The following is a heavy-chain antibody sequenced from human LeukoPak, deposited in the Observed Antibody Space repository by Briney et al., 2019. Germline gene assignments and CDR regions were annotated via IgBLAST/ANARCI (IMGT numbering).Heavy chain of an antibody. CDR2: IKGDGSGK. Sequence: GGSLRLSCAASGFTFSGSWMSWVRQAPWKGLEWVATIKGDGSGKFYVDSVKGRFAISRDDAKSSLFLQMDSLRSEDTAVYYCTKNTHDYWGQGTLVTVSS. D-gene: IGHD1/OR15-1a*01. CDR3: TKNTHDY. V-gene: IGHV3-7*01. J-gene: IGHJ4*02. CDR1: GFTFSGSW.